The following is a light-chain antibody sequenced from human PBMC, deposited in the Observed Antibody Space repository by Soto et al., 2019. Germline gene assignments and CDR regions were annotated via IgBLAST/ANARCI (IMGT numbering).Light chain of an antibody. CDR3: SSYTSSSTLGEV. V-gene: IGLV2-14*01. J-gene: IGLJ1*01. CDR2: DVS. CDR1: SSDGGGYNY. Sequence: QSVLTQPASVSGSPGQSITISCTGTSSDGGGYNYVSWYQQHSGKAPKLMIYDVSNRPSGVSNRFSGSKSGNTASLTISGLQAEDEADYYCSSYTSSSTLGEVFGTGTKVTVL.